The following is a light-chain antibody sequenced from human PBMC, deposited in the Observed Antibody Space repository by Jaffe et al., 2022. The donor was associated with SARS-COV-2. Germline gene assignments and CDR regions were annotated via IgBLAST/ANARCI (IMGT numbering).Light chain of an antibody. CDR3: HQYDTSPWT. Sequence: EIVLTQSPGTLSLSPGERATLSCRASQSVRSTYLAWYQQKPGQAPRLLIYGASSRATGIPDRFSGSGSGTDFTLTISRLEPDDFAVYYCHQYDTSPWTFGQGTKVEIK. J-gene: IGKJ1*01. CDR2: GAS. V-gene: IGKV3-20*01. CDR1: QSVRSTY.